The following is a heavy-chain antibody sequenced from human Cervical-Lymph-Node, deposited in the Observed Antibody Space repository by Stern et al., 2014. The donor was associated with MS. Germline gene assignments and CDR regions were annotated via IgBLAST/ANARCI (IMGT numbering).Heavy chain of an antibody. V-gene: IGHV5-51*01. D-gene: IGHD5-12*01. CDR1: GYSFTNYW. Sequence: EVQLVESGAEVKKPGESLNISCKASGYSFTNYWIGWVRQMPGKGLEWMGIIYPDDSDTRYSPSIEGQVTISADKSISTAYLQWSSLKASDTAMYYCARYRRNIVASTDPFEIWGQGTMVTVSS. CDR2: IYPDDSDT. CDR3: ARYRRNIVASTDPFEI. J-gene: IGHJ3*02.